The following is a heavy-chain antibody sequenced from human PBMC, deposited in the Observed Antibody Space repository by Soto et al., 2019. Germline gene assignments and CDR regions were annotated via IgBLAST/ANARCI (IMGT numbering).Heavy chain of an antibody. D-gene: IGHD3-22*01. CDR2: ISGSGGST. V-gene: IGHV3-23*01. CDR3: AKDPVGRIVVLYSYYGMDV. J-gene: IGHJ6*02. Sequence: RGSLRVSFAASGFTCGSYAMSWVRQAPGKGLEWVSAISGSGGSTYYADSVKGRFTISRDNSKNTLYLQMNSLRAEDTAVYYCAKDPVGRIVVLYSYYGMDVWGQGTTVT. CDR1: GFTCGSYA.